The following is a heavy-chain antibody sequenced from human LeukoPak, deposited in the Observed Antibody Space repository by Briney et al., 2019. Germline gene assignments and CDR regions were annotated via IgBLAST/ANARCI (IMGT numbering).Heavy chain of an antibody. CDR2: ISSGSSYI. V-gene: IGHV3-21*01. CDR1: GFTFSDYS. D-gene: IGHD3-22*01. J-gene: IGHJ4*02. Sequence: GGSLRLSCAASGFTFSDYSVTWVRQARGEGLEWVSSISSGSSYIYYADSMKGRFTISRDNAKNSLFLQMNSLGAEDTAVYYCARVNDTSGYHFDYWGQGTLVTVSS. CDR3: ARVNDTSGYHFDY.